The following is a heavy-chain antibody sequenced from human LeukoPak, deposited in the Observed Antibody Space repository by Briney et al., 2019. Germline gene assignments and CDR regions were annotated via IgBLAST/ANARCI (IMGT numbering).Heavy chain of an antibody. CDR3: ARDYYTPHGSGYSSSWWRNWFDP. V-gene: IGHV1-46*01. Sequence: ASVKVSCKASGYTFTSYYMHWVRQAPGQGLEWMGIINPSGGSTSYAQKFQGRVTMTRDTSTSTVYMELSSLRSEDTAVYYCARDYYTPHGSGYSSSWWRNWFDPWGQGTLVTVSS. CDR2: INPSGGST. J-gene: IGHJ5*02. CDR1: GYTFTSYY. D-gene: IGHD6-13*01.